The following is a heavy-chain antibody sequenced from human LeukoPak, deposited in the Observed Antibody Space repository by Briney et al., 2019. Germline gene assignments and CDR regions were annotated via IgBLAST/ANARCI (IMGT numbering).Heavy chain of an antibody. CDR2: ISSSSSYI. CDR1: GFTFSSYS. V-gene: IGHV3-21*01. D-gene: IGHD4-17*01. CDR3: ARDYGDYGHQDY. J-gene: IGHJ4*02. Sequence: GGCLRLSCAASGFTFSSYSMNWVRQAPGKGLEWVSSISSSSSYIYYADSVKGRFTISRDNAKNSLYLQMNSLRAEDTAVYYCARDYGDYGHQDYWGQGTLVTVSS.